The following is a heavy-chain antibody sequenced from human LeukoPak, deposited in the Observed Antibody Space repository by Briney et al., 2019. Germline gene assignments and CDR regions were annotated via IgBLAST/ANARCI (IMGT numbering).Heavy chain of an antibody. CDR1: GFAFSSYS. V-gene: IGHV3-48*04. Sequence: GGSLRLSCAASGFAFSSYSMNWVRQVPGKGLEWVSYISSSSSTIYYADSVKGRFTISRDNAKNLLYLQMNSLRAEDTAVYYCARELAAAGHGFDYWGQGTLVTVSS. J-gene: IGHJ4*02. CDR3: ARELAAAGHGFDY. D-gene: IGHD6-13*01. CDR2: ISSSSSTI.